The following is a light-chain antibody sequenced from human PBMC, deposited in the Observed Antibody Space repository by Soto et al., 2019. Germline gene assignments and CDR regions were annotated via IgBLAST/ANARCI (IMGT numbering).Light chain of an antibody. Sequence: DIQMTQSPSSVSASVGDRVTISCQASQGISRSLAWYQQKPGKAPKLLIYAASSLQSGVPSRFSGSGFGTDFTLTISSLQPEDSAIYYCQQADTFPITFGHGTRLEI. J-gene: IGKJ5*01. CDR3: QQADTFPIT. CDR2: AAS. CDR1: QGISRS. V-gene: IGKV1D-12*01.